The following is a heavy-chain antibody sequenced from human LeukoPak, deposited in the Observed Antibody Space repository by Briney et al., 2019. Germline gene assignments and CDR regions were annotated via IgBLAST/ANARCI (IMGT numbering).Heavy chain of an antibody. Sequence: PGESLKISCRGSGYPFTTYWIGWVRQMPGRGLEWMGIIYPGDSDTRYSPSFQGQVTISADKSISTAYLQWSSLKASDTAMYYCARHWKLRYFDWLSPRSDYYMDVWGKGTTVTVSS. CDR2: IYPGDSDT. D-gene: IGHD3-9*01. J-gene: IGHJ6*03. V-gene: IGHV5-51*01. CDR1: GYPFTTYW. CDR3: ARHWKLRYFDWLSPRSDYYMDV.